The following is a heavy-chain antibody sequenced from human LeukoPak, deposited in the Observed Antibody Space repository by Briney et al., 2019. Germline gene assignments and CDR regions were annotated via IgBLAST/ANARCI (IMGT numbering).Heavy chain of an antibody. CDR3: ASRAVAGNYFQH. CDR1: GYTFTSYY. V-gene: IGHV1-46*01. D-gene: IGHD6-19*01. Sequence: ASVKVSCXASGYTFTSYYMHWVRQAPGQGLEWMGIINPSGGSTSYAQKFQGRVTMTRDTSTSTVYMELSSLRSEDTAVYYCASRAVAGNYFQHWGQGTLVTVSS. J-gene: IGHJ1*01. CDR2: INPSGGST.